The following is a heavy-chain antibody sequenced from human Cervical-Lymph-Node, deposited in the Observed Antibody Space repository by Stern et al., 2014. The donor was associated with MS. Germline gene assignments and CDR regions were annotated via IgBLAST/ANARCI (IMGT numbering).Heavy chain of an antibody. D-gene: IGHD3-3*01. CDR2: IIPVLDTA. Sequence: VQLVQSETAMKKPGSSVKVSCKASGGTFGTSAVTWVRQAPGQGLEWMGGIIPVLDTANYAQNFQGRVTLTADKSTNTAYLELSSLRSDDTAVYYCATVGGYYDWYFDLWGRGTLVIVSS. CDR1: GGTFGTSA. CDR3: ATVGGYYDWYFDL. J-gene: IGHJ2*01. V-gene: IGHV1-69*06.